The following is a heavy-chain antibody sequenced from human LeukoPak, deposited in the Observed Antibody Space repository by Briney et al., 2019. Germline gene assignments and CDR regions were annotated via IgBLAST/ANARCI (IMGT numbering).Heavy chain of an antibody. CDR2: ISGSGAST. V-gene: IGHV3-23*01. Sequence: GGSLRLSCAASGFSFNGYAMSWVRQAPGKGLEWVSSISGSGASTFYVDSVKGRFILSKDSSTNTLFLQMNSLRGEDTAVYYCAKGSRGYTHYCLDSWGQGTHVTVSS. J-gene: IGHJ4*02. D-gene: IGHD1-1*01. CDR3: AKGSRGYTHYCLDS. CDR1: GFSFNGYA.